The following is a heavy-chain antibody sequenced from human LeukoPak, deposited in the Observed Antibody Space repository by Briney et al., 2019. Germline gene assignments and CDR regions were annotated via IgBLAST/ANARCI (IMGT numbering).Heavy chain of an antibody. CDR1: GYTFTSYD. CDR3: ARVSGSYYPLFDY. Sequence: ASVKVSCKASGYTFTSYDINWVRQATGQGLEWMGWMNPNSGNTGYAQKFQGRVTMTRNTSISTVYMELSSLRSEDTAVYYCARVSGSYYPLFDYWGQGTLVTVSS. J-gene: IGHJ4*02. D-gene: IGHD1-26*01. CDR2: MNPNSGNT. V-gene: IGHV1-8*01.